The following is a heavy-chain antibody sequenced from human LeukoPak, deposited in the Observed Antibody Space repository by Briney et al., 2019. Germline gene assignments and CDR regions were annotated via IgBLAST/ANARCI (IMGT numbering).Heavy chain of an antibody. J-gene: IGHJ4*02. CDR2: ISAYNGNT. Sequence: ASVKVSCKASGYTFTSYGISWVRQAPGQGLEWMGWISAYNGNTNYAQKLQGRVTMTTDTSTSTAYMELRSLRSDDTAVYYCARQVGNVVVVAATHFDYWGQGTLVTVSS. CDR1: GYTFTSYG. V-gene: IGHV1-18*01. D-gene: IGHD2-15*01. CDR3: ARQVGNVVVVAATHFDY.